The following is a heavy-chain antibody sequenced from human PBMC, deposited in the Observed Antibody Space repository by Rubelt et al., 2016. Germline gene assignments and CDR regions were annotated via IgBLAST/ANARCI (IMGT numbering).Heavy chain of an antibody. V-gene: IGHV3-48*04. CDR2: ISGSGDTI. CDR1: GFTFSSNT. Sequence: EVQLVESGGGLVQPGGSLRLSCAASGFTFSSNTMNWVRQAPGKGLEWVSYISGSGDTIYYADSVKGRFTISRDNAKNSLYLQMNSLRAEDTALYYCAKDIGHAVTCNVVNYWGQGTLVTVSS. D-gene: IGHD2-21*02. J-gene: IGHJ4*02. CDR3: AKDIGHAVTCNVVNY.